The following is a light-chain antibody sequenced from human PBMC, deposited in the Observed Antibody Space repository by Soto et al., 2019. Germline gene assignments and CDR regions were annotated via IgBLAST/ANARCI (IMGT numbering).Light chain of an antibody. Sequence: DIQMTQSPSTLSASVGDRVTITCRASQSISNWLAWYQQKPGKAPNLLIYKASSLEGGVPSRFSGSGSGTEFTLTISSLQPDDFALYHCQQYSKYPWTFGQGTKVEI. CDR1: QSISNW. CDR3: QQYSKYPWT. CDR2: KAS. J-gene: IGKJ1*01. V-gene: IGKV1-5*03.